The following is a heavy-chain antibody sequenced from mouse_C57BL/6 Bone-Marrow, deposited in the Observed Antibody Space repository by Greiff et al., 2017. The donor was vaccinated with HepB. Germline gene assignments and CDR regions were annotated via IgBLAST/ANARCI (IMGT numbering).Heavy chain of an antibody. D-gene: IGHD1-1*01. CDR1: GYSITSGYY. V-gene: IGHV3-6*01. Sequence: ESGPGLVKPSQSLSLTCSVTGYSITSGYYWNWIRQFPGNKLEWMGYISYDGSNNYNPSLKNRISITRDTSKNQFFLKLNSVTTEDTATYYCARGGSYYGSRSGYFDVWGTGTTVTVSS. CDR2: ISYDGSN. CDR3: ARGGSYYGSRSGYFDV. J-gene: IGHJ1*03.